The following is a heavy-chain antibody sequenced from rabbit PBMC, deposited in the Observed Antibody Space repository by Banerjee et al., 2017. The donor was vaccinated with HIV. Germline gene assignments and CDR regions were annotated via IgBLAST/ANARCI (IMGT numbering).Heavy chain of an antibody. CDR2: MVAGRY. CDR1: GFFLNNYN. V-gene: IGHV1S40*01. J-gene: IGHJ4*01. Sequence: QSLEESGGDLVKPGASLTLTCTASGFFLNNYNIQWVRQAPGKGLEWIGCMVAGRYDCANWTKGRFTLSITSSTSVTLQMASLPAADTATYFCARGVVDAGYGLFDLWGPGTLVTVS. D-gene: IGHD4-2*01. CDR3: ARGVVDAGYGLFDL.